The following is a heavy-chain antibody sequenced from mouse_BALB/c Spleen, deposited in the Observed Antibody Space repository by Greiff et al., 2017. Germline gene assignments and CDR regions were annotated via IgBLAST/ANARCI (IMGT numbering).Heavy chain of an antibody. V-gene: IGHV3-2*02. J-gene: IGHJ2*01. D-gene: IGHD1-1*02. Sequence: EVQLQQSGPGLVKPSQSLSLTCTASGFSITSDYVCNWLRQFPGNKLEWMGYISYSGSTGYNPSLKSLISITRDTSKNQFFLQLNSVTTEDTATYCGARGWARFDYWGQGTTLTVSS. CDR1: GFSITSDYV. CDR2: ISYSGST. CDR3: ARGWARFDY.